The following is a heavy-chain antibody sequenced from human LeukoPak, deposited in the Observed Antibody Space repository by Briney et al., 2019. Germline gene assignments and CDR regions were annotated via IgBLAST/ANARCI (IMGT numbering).Heavy chain of an antibody. CDR1: GFTFRSYA. J-gene: IGHJ4*02. D-gene: IGHD6-25*01. CDR2: ISYDGSNK. Sequence: GRSLRLSCVVSGFTFRSYAMHWVRQAPGKGLEWVAVISYDGSNKYYADSVKGRFSISRDNSKNTLYLQMNSLRVEDTAAYYCASPGAAAAAPGFDYWGQGTLVTVSP. V-gene: IGHV3-30-3*01. CDR3: ASPGAAAAAPGFDY.